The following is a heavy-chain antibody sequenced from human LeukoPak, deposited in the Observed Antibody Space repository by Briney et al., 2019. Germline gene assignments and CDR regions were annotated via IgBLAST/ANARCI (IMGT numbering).Heavy chain of an antibody. CDR3: ARVGPSGTAAAATLHFDY. J-gene: IGHJ4*02. D-gene: IGHD6-13*01. V-gene: IGHV7-4-1*02. Sequence: ASVKVSCKASGYTFTSYAMNWVRQAPGQGLEWMGWINTNTGNPTYAQDFTGRFVFSLDTSVSTAYLQISSLKAEDTAVYYCARVGPSGTAAAATLHFDYWGQGTLVTVSS. CDR2: INTNTGNP. CDR1: GYTFTSYA.